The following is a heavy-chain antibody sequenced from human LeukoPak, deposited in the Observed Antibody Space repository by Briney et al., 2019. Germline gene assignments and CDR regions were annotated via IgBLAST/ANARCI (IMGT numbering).Heavy chain of an antibody. D-gene: IGHD6-13*01. CDR3: ASKQQLAYDAFDI. V-gene: IGHV1-69*13. J-gene: IGHJ3*02. CDR2: IIPIFGTA. CDR1: GGTFSSYA. Sequence: SVKVSCKASGGTFSSYAISWVRQAPGQGLEWMGGIIPIFGTANYAQKFQGRVTITADESTSTAYMELSSLRSEDTAVYYCASKQQLAYDAFDIWGQGTMVTVSS.